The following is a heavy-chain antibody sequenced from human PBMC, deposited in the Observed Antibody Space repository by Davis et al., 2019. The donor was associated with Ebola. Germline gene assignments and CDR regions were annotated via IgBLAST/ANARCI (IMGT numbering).Heavy chain of an antibody. V-gene: IGHV3-74*01. D-gene: IGHD3-10*01. CDR1: GFTFSSYW. CDR3: ARRMVQGVGAFDI. CDR2: INSDGSST. J-gene: IGHJ3*02. Sequence: GESLKISCAASGFTFSSYWMHWVRQAPGKGLVWVSRINSDGSSTSYADSVKGRFTISRDNAKNTLYLQMNSLRDEDTAVYYRARRMVQGVGAFDIWGQGTMVTVSS.